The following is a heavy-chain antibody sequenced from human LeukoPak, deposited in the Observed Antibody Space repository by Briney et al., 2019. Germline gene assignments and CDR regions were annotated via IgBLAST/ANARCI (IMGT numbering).Heavy chain of an antibody. CDR3: ARQSDGGGSYPGY. CDR2: IYPGDSDT. D-gene: IGHD1-26*01. J-gene: IGHJ4*02. Sequence: GESLKISCKGPGYIFTNYWIAWVRQMPGKGLEWIGIIYPGDSDTTYSPSFQGQVTISADTSISTAYLQWGILKASDTAMYYWARQSDGGGSYPGYWGQGTLVTVSS. CDR1: GYIFTNYW. V-gene: IGHV5-51*01.